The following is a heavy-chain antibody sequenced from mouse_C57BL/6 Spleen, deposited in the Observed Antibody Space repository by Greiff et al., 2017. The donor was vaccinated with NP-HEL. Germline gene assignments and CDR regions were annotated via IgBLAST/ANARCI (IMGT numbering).Heavy chain of an antibody. J-gene: IGHJ1*03. CDR2: IDPEDGET. D-gene: IGHD2-4*01. Sequence: EVQLQQSGAELVKPGASVKLSCTASGFNFNDYYMHWVKQRPEQGLEWIGRIDPEDGETKYAPTFQGKATITADTSSNTAYLQLSSLTSEDTAGYYCARFDYDGWYFDGWGTGTTVTVSS. V-gene: IGHV14-2*01. CDR3: ARFDYDGWYFDG. CDR1: GFNFNDYY.